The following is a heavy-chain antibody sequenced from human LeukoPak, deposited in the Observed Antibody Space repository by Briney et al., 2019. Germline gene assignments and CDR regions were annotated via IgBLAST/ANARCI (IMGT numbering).Heavy chain of an antibody. CDR2: IILILGIA. D-gene: IGHD1-1*01. CDR1: GGTFSSYA. J-gene: IGHJ3*02. Sequence: GASVKVPCKASGGTFSSYAISWVRQAPGQGLEWMGRIILILGIANYAQKFQGRVTITADKSTSTAYMELSSLRSEDTAVYYCARGLGTGLGAFDIWGQGTMVTVSS. V-gene: IGHV1-69*04. CDR3: ARGLGTGLGAFDI.